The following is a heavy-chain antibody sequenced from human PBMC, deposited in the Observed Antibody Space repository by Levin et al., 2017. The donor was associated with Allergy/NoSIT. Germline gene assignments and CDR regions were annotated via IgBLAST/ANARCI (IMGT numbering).Heavy chain of an antibody. V-gene: IGHV3-43D*04. Sequence: GGSLRLSCAASGFTFDDYAMHWVRQAPGKGLEWVSLISWDGGSTYYADSVKGRFTISRDNSKNSLYLQMNSLRAEDTALYYCAKDIDYDSRVNGDYYYGMDVWGQGTTVTVSS. CDR1: GFTFDDYA. J-gene: IGHJ6*02. CDR2: ISWDGGST. CDR3: AKDIDYDSRVNGDYYYGMDV. D-gene: IGHD3-22*01.